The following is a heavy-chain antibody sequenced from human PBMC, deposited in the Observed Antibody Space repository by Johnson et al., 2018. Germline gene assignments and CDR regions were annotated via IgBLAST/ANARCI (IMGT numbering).Heavy chain of an antibody. V-gene: IGHV3-74*01. CDR1: GFTFSTYW. CDR2: VSTDGTTT. J-gene: IGHJ6*03. D-gene: IGHD2-2*01. Sequence: VQLQESGGGLVQPGGSLRLSCAASGFTFSTYWMHWVRQVPGKGLVWVSRVSTDGTTTTYADSVKGRFTISRDNAKNTLYLQMNSLKTEDTAVYYCTRHQDIVVVPAGDYYYYYYMDVWGKGTTVTVSS. CDR3: TRHQDIVVVPAGDYYYYYYMDV.